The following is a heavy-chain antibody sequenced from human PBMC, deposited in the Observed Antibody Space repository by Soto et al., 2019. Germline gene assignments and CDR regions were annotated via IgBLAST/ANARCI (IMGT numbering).Heavy chain of an antibody. CDR3: ARAREGASSWYYYYYYGMDV. J-gene: IGHJ6*02. CDR2: ISSSSSYT. D-gene: IGHD6-13*01. CDR1: GFTFSDYY. V-gene: IGHV3-11*06. Sequence: GGSLRVSCAASGFTFSDYYMSWIRQSPGKGLEWVSYISSSSSYTNYADSVKGRFTISRDNAKNSLYLQMNSLRAEDTAVYYCARAREGASSWYYYYYYGMDVWGQGTTVTVSS.